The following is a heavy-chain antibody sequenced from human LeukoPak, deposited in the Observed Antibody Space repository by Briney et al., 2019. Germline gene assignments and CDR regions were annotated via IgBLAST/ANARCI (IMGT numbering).Heavy chain of an antibody. CDR2: ISGSGTST. D-gene: IGHD1-1*01. CDR3: AKDPASSGNWNDGNIDY. V-gene: IGHV3-23*01. CDR1: EFTFSSYA. J-gene: IGHJ4*02. Sequence: GGSLRLSCAASEFTFSSYAMSWVRQAPGKGLEWVSAISGSGTSTYYADSVKGRFTISRDNSKNTLYLQMNSLRAEDTAVYYCAKDPASSGNWNDGNIDYWGQGTLVTVSS.